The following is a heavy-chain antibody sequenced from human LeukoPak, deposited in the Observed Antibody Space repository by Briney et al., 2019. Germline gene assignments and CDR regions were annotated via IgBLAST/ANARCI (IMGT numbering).Heavy chain of an antibody. CDR3: ARHSTFFGVVIIKGRVRGPFDY. CDR1: AGSIGSSGFY. D-gene: IGHD3-3*01. J-gene: IGHJ4*02. V-gene: IGHV4-39*01. CDR2: YYYSGIT. Sequence: SETLSLTCIVSAGSIGSSGFYWGWIRQSPGKGLEWIGSYYYSGITYYKPSLKSRVTISVDTSDTQFSLKLSSVTAADTAVYYCARHSTFFGVVIIKGRVRGPFDYWGQGTLVTVSS.